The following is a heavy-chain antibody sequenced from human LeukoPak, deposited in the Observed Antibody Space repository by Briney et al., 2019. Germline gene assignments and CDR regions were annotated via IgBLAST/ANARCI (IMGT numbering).Heavy chain of an antibody. CDR2: IYYSGST. CDR3: ARDRPGGSSLDY. CDR1: GGSISSGGYY. Sequence: SETLSLTCTVSGGSISSGGYYWSWIRQPPGKGLEWIGYIYYSGSTYYNPSLKSRVTISVDTSKNQFSLKLSSVTAADTAVYYCARDRPGGSSLDYWGQGTLVTVSS. D-gene: IGHD6-13*01. J-gene: IGHJ4*02. V-gene: IGHV4-30-4*02.